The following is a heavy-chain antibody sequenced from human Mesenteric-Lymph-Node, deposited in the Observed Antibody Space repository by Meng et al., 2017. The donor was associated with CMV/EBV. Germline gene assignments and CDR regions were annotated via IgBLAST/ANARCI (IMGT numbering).Heavy chain of an antibody. D-gene: IGHD6-13*01. CDR2: INHSGST. J-gene: IGHJ5*02. Sequence: SETLSLTCAVYGGSFSGYYWSWIRQPPGKGLEWIGEINHSGSTNYNPSLKSRVTISVDTSKNQFSLKLSSVTAADTAVYYCARGVGAAALNWFDPWGQGTPVTVS. V-gene: IGHV4-34*01. CDR1: GGSFSGYY. CDR3: ARGVGAAALNWFDP.